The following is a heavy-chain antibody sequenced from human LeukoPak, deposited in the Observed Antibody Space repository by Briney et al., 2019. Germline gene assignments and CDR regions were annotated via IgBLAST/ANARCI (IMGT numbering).Heavy chain of an antibody. CDR2: IYTSGST. Sequence: SETLSLTCTVSGGSISSYYWSWIRQPPGKGLEWIGYIYTSGSTNYNPSLKSRVTISVDTSKNQFSLKLSSVTAADTAVYYCARTPGVSGYYFFYYMDVWGKGTTVTVSS. CDR1: GGSISSYY. CDR3: ARTPGVSGYYFFYYMDV. V-gene: IGHV4-4*09. D-gene: IGHD3-22*01. J-gene: IGHJ6*03.